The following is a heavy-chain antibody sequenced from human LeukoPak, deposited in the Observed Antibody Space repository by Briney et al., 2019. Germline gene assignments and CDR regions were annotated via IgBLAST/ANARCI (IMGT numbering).Heavy chain of an antibody. J-gene: IGHJ4*02. Sequence: GASVKVSCKASGYTFTSYDINWVRQATGQGLEWMGWMNPNSGNTGYAQKFQGRVTMTRNTSISTAYMELSSLRSEDTAVYYCARGPPDYGDLLTDYWGQGTLVTVSS. CDR3: ARGPPDYGDLLTDY. CDR1: GYTFTSYD. CDR2: MNPNSGNT. V-gene: IGHV1-8*01. D-gene: IGHD4-17*01.